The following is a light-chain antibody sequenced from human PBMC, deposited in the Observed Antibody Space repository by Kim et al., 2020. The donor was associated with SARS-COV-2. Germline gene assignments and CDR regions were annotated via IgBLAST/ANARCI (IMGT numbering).Light chain of an antibody. CDR2: GNN. CDR3: QSYDSSLSGWV. CDR1: SSNIGAGYD. J-gene: IGLJ3*02. Sequence: QRVTISCTGSSSNIGAGYDVHWYQQLPGTAPKLLIYGNNNRPSGVPDRFSGSKSGTSASLAITGLQAEDDADYYCQSYDSSLSGWVFGGGTQLTVL. V-gene: IGLV1-40*01.